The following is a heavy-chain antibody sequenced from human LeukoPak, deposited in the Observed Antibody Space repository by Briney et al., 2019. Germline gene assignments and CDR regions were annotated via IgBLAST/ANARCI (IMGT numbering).Heavy chain of an antibody. V-gene: IGHV4-59*08. CDR3: ARTPTIEPYYYVDV. J-gene: IGHJ6*03. CDR1: GGSLSSYY. Sequence: SEALSLTCTVSGGSLSSYYWNWIRQPPGKGLVWIGHISYSGSTNYNPSLKSRLTISVDTSKNQFSLKLSSVTAADTAIYYCARTPTIEPYYYVDVWGTGTTVTVSS. D-gene: IGHD4/OR15-4a*01. CDR2: ISYSGST.